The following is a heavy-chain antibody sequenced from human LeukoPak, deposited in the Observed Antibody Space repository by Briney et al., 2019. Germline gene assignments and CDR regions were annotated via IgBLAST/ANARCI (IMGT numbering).Heavy chain of an antibody. V-gene: IGHV4-39*01. CDR1: GDSISSSSYY. CDR3: ARPGDVGVLTGNDFDS. Sequence: PSETLSLTCIVSGDSISSSSYYWGWIRQPPGKGLEWIGSIYYSGSTYYNPSLKSRVTIFVDTSKNQFSLKLSSVTAADTAVYYCARPGDVGVLTGNDFDSWGQGTLVTVSS. D-gene: IGHD3-9*01. CDR2: IYYSGST. J-gene: IGHJ4*01.